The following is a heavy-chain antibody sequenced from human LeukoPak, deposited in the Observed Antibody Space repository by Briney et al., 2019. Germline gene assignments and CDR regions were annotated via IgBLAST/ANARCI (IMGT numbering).Heavy chain of an antibody. CDR1: GFTFSSYG. J-gene: IGHJ5*02. CDR3: AKDSLPRLAYCGGDCYSLYNWFDP. Sequence: GGSLRLSCAASGFTFSSYGMHWVRQAPGKGLEWVAVISYDGSNKYYADSVKGRFTISRGNSKNTLYLQMNSLRAEDTAVHYCAKDSLPRLAYCGGDCYSLYNWFDPWGQGTLVTVSS. V-gene: IGHV3-30*18. CDR2: ISYDGSNK. D-gene: IGHD2-21*02.